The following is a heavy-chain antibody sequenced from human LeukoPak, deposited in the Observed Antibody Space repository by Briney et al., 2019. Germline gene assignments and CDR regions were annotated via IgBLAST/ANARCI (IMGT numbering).Heavy chain of an antibody. CDR2: IYYSGST. J-gene: IGHJ4*02. V-gene: IGHV4-39*07. D-gene: IGHD5-12*01. Sequence: SETLSLTCTVSGGSISSSSYYWGWIRQPPGKGLEWIGSIYYSGSTYYNPSLKSRVTISVDTSMNQYSLKLNSVTAADTAVYYCARAGGGYDYWGQGTLVTVSS. CDR3: ARAGGGYDY. CDR1: GGSISSSSYY.